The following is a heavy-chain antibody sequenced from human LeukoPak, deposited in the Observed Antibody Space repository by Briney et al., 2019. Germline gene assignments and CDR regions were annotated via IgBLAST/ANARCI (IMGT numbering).Heavy chain of an antibody. J-gene: IGHJ6*03. Sequence: ASVKVSCKASGGTFSSYAISWVRQAPGQGLEWMGGIIPIFGTANYAQKFQGRVTITADESTSTAYMELSRLRSEDTAVYYCARVNGSIKGYYYYYMDVWGKGTTVTVSS. CDR1: GGTFSSYA. CDR3: ARVNGSIKGYYYYYMDV. D-gene: IGHD6-13*01. V-gene: IGHV1-69*13. CDR2: IIPIFGTA.